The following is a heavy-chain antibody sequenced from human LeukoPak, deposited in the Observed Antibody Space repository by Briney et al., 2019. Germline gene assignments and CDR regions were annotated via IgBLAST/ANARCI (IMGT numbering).Heavy chain of an antibody. CDR1: GGSISSGVYF. CDR3: ARAVGGSYDYVWGSSRPNYFDY. D-gene: IGHD3-16*02. CDR2: IFYSGST. Sequence: NPSETLSHTCTVSGGSISSGVYFWTWLRQHPRKGLEWIGYIFYSGSTYYNPSLKGRLIISVDTSKNQISLKLSSVTAADTAVYYCARAVGGSYDYVWGSSRPNYFDYWGQGALVTVSS. V-gene: IGHV4-31*03. J-gene: IGHJ4*02.